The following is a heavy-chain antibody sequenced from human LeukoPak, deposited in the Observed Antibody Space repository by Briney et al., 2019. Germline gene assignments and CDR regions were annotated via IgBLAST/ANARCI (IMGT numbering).Heavy chain of an antibody. Sequence: QPGGSLRLSCAASGFTFSSYGMHWVRQAPGKGLERVAYIQYDGSNQQYADSVKGRFSISRDNSKNILYLQMNSLRAEDTAVYYCAKDRCSNGIGCYYYYMDVWGKGTTVTISS. J-gene: IGHJ6*03. CDR2: IQYDGSNQ. V-gene: IGHV3-30*02. D-gene: IGHD2-8*01. CDR3: AKDRCSNGIGCYYYYMDV. CDR1: GFTFSSYG.